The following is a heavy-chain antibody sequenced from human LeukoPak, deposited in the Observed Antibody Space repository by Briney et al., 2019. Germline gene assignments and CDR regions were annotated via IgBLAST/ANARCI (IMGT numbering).Heavy chain of an antibody. J-gene: IGHJ4*02. CDR1: GGTFSSYA. Sequence: SVRVSCKASGGTFSSYAISWVRQAPGQGLEWMGRIIPIFGTANYAQKFQGRVTITTDESTSTAYMELSSLRSEDTAVYYCAREDTAMVLEDWGQGTLVTVSS. CDR2: IIPIFGTA. CDR3: AREDTAMVLED. D-gene: IGHD5-18*01. V-gene: IGHV1-69*05.